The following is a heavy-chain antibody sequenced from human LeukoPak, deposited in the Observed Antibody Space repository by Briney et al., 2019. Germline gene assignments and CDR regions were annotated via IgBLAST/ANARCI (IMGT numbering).Heavy chain of an antibody. CDR3: ARHGYTASHYFLDY. CDR2: IYTTGKT. J-gene: IGHJ4*02. CDR1: SGSMNSYY. Sequence: SETLSLSRTVSSGSMNSYYWGWVRQPAGRGLEWVGRIYTTGKTDYDPSLKSRLTMSVDTSKRQFSLNLSSVSAADTAIYYCARHGYTASHYFLDYWSQGTLVTVSS. D-gene: IGHD3-16*01. V-gene: IGHV4-4*07.